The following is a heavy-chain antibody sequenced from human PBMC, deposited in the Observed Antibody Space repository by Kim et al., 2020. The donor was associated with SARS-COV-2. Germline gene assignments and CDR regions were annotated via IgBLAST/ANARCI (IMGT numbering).Heavy chain of an antibody. CDR1: GGSISSGGYS. D-gene: IGHD4-17*01. CDR3: ARHDYGDSTFDY. V-gene: IGHV4-30-2*01. J-gene: IGHJ4*02. CDR2: IYHSGST. Sequence: SETLSLTCAVSGGSISSGGYSWSWIRQPPGKGLEWIGYIYHSGSTYYNPSLKSRVTISVDRSKNQFSLKLSSVTAADTAVYYCARHDYGDSTFDYWGQGTLVTVSS.